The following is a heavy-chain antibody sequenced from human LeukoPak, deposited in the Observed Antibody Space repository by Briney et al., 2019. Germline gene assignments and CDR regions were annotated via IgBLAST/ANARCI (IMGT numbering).Heavy chain of an antibody. CDR1: GYIFTGYY. CDR2: INPNSGNT. Sequence: ASVKVSCKASGYIFTGYYMHWVRQAPGQGLEWMGWINPNSGNTGYAQKFQGRVTMTRNTSISTAYMELSSLRSEDTAVYYCARARVTIFGVVINLYYYYGMDVWGQGTTVTVSS. D-gene: IGHD3-3*01. J-gene: IGHJ6*02. CDR3: ARARVTIFGVVINLYYYYGMDV. V-gene: IGHV1-8*02.